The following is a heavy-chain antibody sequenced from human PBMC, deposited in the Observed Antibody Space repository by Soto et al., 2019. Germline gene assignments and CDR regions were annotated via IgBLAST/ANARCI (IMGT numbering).Heavy chain of an antibody. CDR2: IYHSGST. J-gene: IGHJ5*02. Sequence: LSLTCAVSGVSISSCGYSWSWIRQPPGKGLEWIGYIYHSGSTYYNPSLKSRVTISVDRSKNQFSLKLSSVTAADTAVYYCARDGYCISTSCYGFDPWGQGTLVTVSS. CDR3: ARDGYCISTSCYGFDP. CDR1: GVSISSCGYS. V-gene: IGHV4-30-2*01. D-gene: IGHD2-2*03.